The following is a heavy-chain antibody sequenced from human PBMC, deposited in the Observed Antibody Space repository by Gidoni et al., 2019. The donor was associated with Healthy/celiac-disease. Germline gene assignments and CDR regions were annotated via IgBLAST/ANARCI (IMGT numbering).Heavy chain of an antibody. V-gene: IGHV3-21*01. CDR1: GFTFISYS. D-gene: IGHD3-10*01. CDR2: ISSSSSYI. Sequence: EVQLVESGGGLLKPGGSLSLSCAASGFTFISYSMNWVRQAPGKGLEWVSSISSSSSYIYYADSVKGRFTISRDNAKNSLYLQMNSLRAEDTAVYYCAREQGAYYYGSGEKIDYWGQGTLVTASS. CDR3: AREQGAYYYGSGEKIDY. J-gene: IGHJ4*02.